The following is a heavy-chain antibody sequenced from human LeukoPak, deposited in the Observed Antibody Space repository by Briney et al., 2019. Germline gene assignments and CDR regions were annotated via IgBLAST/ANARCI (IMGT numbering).Heavy chain of an antibody. D-gene: IGHD2-8*01. CDR3: AREDGVQTFDY. CDR1: GGSISSGSYY. J-gene: IGHJ4*02. CDR2: IYTSGST. V-gene: IGHV4-61*02. Sequence: PSQTLSLTCTVSGGSISSGSYYWSWNRQPAGKGLEWIGRIYTSGSTNYNPSLKSRVTISVDTSKNQFSLKLSSVTAADTAVYYCAREDGVQTFDYWGQGTLVTVSS.